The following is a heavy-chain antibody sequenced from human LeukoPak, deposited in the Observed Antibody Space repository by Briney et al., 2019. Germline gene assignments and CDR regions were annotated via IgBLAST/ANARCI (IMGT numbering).Heavy chain of an antibody. CDR1: GFTFSDYY. D-gene: IGHD3-22*01. V-gene: IGHV3-11*01. CDR2: ISSSGSTI. Sequence: PGGSLRLSCAASGFTFSDYYMSWIRQAPGKGLEWASYISSSGSTIYYADSVKGRFTLSRDNAKNSLYLQMNSLRAEDTAVYYCATFYYDSSGWIDYWGQGSLVTVSS. J-gene: IGHJ4*02. CDR3: ATFYYDSSGWIDY.